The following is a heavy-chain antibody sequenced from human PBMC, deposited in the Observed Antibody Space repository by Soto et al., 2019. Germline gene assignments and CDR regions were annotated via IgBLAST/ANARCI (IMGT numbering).Heavy chain of an antibody. D-gene: IGHD7-27*01. V-gene: IGHV4-30-4*01. Sequence: QVQLQESGPGLVKPSQTLSLTCSVSGGSICTVGYWWSWIRQSPDMGLEWIGHIYDGGRTYNNPSLESRVTMSVDTSKSQLSLTLSFVSAADTAVYYCARGPSGDKVDSWGQGTLVTVSS. CDR1: GGSICTVGYW. CDR2: IYDGGRT. CDR3: ARGPSGDKVDS. J-gene: IGHJ4*02.